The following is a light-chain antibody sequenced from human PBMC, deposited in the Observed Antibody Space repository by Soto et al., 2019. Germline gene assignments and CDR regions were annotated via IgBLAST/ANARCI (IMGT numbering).Light chain of an antibody. CDR3: QQYVSSPWA. CDR1: QSVSSSF. Sequence: EIVLAQSPGTLSLSPGESATLSCRASQSVSSSFLAWYQQKAGQAPRLLIYGASRRATGIPDRFNGSGSGTDFTLTISRLEPEDFAVYYCQQYVSSPWAFGQGTKVEI. CDR2: GAS. V-gene: IGKV3-20*01. J-gene: IGKJ1*01.